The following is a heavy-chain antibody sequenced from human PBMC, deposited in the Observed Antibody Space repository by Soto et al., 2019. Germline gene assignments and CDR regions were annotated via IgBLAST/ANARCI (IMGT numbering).Heavy chain of an antibody. Sequence: GGSLSRSCAASGFTFSSYGMHWVRQAPGKGLEWVAVISYDGSNKYYADSVKGRFTISRDNSKNTLYLQMNSLRAEDTAVYYCAKVRSSIAAPEASRRRYYYYGMDVWGQGTTVTVSS. CDR1: GFTFSSYG. CDR3: AKVRSSIAAPEASRRRYYYYGMDV. CDR2: ISYDGSNK. V-gene: IGHV3-30*18. J-gene: IGHJ6*02. D-gene: IGHD6-6*01.